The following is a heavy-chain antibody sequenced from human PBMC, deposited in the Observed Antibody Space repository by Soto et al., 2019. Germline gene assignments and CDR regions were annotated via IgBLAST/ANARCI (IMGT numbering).Heavy chain of an antibody. CDR1: GFTFSSYA. D-gene: IGHD3-3*01. J-gene: IGHJ4*02. V-gene: IGHV3-23*01. CDR3: AKWGQYDFWSGYQKHY. CDR2: ISGSGGST. Sequence: EVQLLESGGGLVQPGGSLRLSCAASGFTFSSYAMSWVRQAPGKGLEWVSAISGSGGSTYYADSVKGRFTISRDNSKNTLYLQMNSLRAEDTAVYYCAKWGQYDFWSGYQKHYWGQGTLVTVSS.